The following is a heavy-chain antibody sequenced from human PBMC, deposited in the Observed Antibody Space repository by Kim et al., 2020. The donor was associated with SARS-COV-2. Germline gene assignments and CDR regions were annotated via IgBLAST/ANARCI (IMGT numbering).Heavy chain of an antibody. Sequence: SETLSLTCTVSGGSISSGGYYWSWIRQHPGKGLEWIGYIYYSGSTYYNPSLKSRVTISVDTSKNQFSLKLSSVTAADTAVYYCARGGVMVRGYFDYWGQGTLVTVSS. CDR1: GGSISSGGYY. CDR3: ARGGVMVRGYFDY. CDR2: IYYSGST. J-gene: IGHJ4*02. D-gene: IGHD3-10*01. V-gene: IGHV4-31*03.